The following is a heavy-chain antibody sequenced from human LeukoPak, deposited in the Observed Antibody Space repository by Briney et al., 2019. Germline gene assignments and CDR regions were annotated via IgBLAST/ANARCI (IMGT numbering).Heavy chain of an antibody. J-gene: IGHJ4*02. CDR2: ISGSGEST. CDR3: AKAIYASGSPYTSIDY. V-gene: IGHV3-23*01. CDR1: GFTFANHA. Sequence: GGSLRLSCAASGFTFANHAMNWVRQAPGKGLEWVSVISGSGESTLYADSVKGRITISRDNSKNTLYLQMNSLRAEDTAVYYCAKAIYASGSPYTSIDYWGQGNLASVSS. D-gene: IGHD3-10*01.